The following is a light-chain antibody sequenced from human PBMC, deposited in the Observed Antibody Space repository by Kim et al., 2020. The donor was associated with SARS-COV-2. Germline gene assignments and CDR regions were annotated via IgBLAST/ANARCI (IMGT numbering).Light chain of an antibody. CDR3: QQYKSFPQT. V-gene: IGKV1-16*02. CDR1: HDISNH. J-gene: IGKJ4*01. CDR2: CAS. Sequence: ASVGDSVTITCRADHDISNHLAWFQHKPGEAPKSLIYCASRLERGVSSKFSGSGSGTEFTLTITSLQPEDFAIYYCQQYKSFPQTFGAGTKVDIK.